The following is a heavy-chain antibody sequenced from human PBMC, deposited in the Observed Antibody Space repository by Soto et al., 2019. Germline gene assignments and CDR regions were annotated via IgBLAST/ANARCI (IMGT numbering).Heavy chain of an antibody. CDR2: ISYDGNNK. J-gene: IGHJ3*02. CDR3: ARAPGEGAFDI. D-gene: IGHD3-16*01. V-gene: IGHV3-30-3*01. Sequence: ESGGGVVQPGRSLRLSCAASGFTFSNYAMHWVRQAPGKGLEWVAVISYDGNNKYYADSVKGRFTISRDNSKNTLYLQMTSLRAEDTAVYYCARAPGEGAFDIWGQGTMVTVSS. CDR1: GFTFSNYA.